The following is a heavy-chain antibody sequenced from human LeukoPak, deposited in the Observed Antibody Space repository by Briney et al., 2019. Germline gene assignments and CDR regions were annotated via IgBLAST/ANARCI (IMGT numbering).Heavy chain of an antibody. CDR2: IKEDGSEI. CDR3: TRTPDGVDY. J-gene: IGHJ4*02. D-gene: IGHD3-10*01. CDR1: GFTFSNYW. V-gene: IGHV3-7*01. Sequence: HPGGSLRLSCAASGFTFSNYWMTWVRQAPGKGLEWVANIKEDGSEIIYVDSVKGRFTISRDNARNPLYLQMNSLRAKDTAVYYCTRTPDGVDYWGQGTLVTVSS.